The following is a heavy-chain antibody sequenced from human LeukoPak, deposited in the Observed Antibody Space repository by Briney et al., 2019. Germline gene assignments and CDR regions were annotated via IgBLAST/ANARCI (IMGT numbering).Heavy chain of an antibody. CDR1: GGSISSYY. Sequence: SETLSLTCTVSGGSISSYYWSWIRQPPGKGLEWIGYIYYSGGANYNPSLKSRVTISVDTSKNQFSLKLSSVTAADTAVYYCAREPRGSRAAMVTGWFDPWGQGTLVTVSS. D-gene: IGHD5-18*01. CDR2: IYYSGGA. V-gene: IGHV4-59*01. J-gene: IGHJ5*02. CDR3: AREPRGSRAAMVTGWFDP.